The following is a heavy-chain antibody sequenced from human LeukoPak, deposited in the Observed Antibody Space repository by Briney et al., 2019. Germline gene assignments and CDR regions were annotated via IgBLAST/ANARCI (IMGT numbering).Heavy chain of an antibody. CDR3: ARVFCSSTSCARFGFDY. V-gene: IGHV1-2*02. D-gene: IGHD2-2*01. Sequence: ASVKVSCKASGYTFTGYYMHWVRQAPGQGLEWMGWINPNSGGTNYAQKFQGRVTMTRDTSISTAYMELSRLRSDDTAVYYCARVFCSSTSCARFGFDYWGQGTLVTVSS. CDR2: INPNSGGT. J-gene: IGHJ4*02. CDR1: GYTFTGYY.